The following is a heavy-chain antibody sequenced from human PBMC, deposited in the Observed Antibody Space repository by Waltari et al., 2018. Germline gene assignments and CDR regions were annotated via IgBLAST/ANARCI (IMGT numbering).Heavy chain of an antibody. Sequence: QVQLVQSGAEVKKPGSSVKVSCKASGGTFSSYAISWVRPAPGEGLEWMGGIIPIFGTANYAQKFQGRVTITADESTSTAYMELSSLRSEDTAVYYCARAILGYCSSTSCYKEFDYWGQGTLVTVSS. J-gene: IGHJ4*02. CDR3: ARAILGYCSSTSCYKEFDY. D-gene: IGHD2-2*02. CDR1: GGTFSSYA. CDR2: IIPIFGTA. V-gene: IGHV1-69*01.